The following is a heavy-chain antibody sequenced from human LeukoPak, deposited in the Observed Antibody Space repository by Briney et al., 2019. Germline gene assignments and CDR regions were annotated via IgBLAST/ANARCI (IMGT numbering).Heavy chain of an antibody. D-gene: IGHD2-15*01. Sequence: GGSLRLSCAASGFAFSSYWMHWVRQDPGKGLVWVSRINTDGTTTVYADSVGGRFTISRDNAKNTLYLQMNSLRGEDTAVYYCVRDGHGGSGSYWGQGTLVTVSS. V-gene: IGHV3-74*01. CDR1: GFAFSSYW. CDR3: VRDGHGGSGSY. CDR2: INTDGTTT. J-gene: IGHJ4*02.